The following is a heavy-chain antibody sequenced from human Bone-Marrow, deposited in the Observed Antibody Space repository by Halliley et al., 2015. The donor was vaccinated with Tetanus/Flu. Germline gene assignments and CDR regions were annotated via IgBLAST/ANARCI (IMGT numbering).Heavy chain of an antibody. CDR3: ARGRRGGSSSSLTDY. D-gene: IGHD6-6*01. V-gene: IGHV1-18*01. CDR2: ISAENGNT. Sequence: GWISAENGNTNYAQKLPGRVPMTTDTPTSTAYMELRSRRSDDTAVYYCARGRRGGSSSSLTDYWGQGTLVTVSS. J-gene: IGHJ4*02.